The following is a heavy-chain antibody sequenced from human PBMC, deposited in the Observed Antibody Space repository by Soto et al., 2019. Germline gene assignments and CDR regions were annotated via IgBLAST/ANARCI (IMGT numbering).Heavy chain of an antibody. Sequence: QVQLVQSGPEVKKPEASVKVSCKTSGYTFTSSGISWVRQAPGQGPEWMSWISAHNGVTNFARNFQDRVTLTIDSSTTTAYMEVRSLSFADTAIYYCARYQVGYGIFDDWGQGTLVTVSS. CDR2: ISAHNGVT. CDR3: ARYQVGYGIFDD. V-gene: IGHV1-18*04. D-gene: IGHD5-12*01. CDR1: GYTFTSSG. J-gene: IGHJ4*02.